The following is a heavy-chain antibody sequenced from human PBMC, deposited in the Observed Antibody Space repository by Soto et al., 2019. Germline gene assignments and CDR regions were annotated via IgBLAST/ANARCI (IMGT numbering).Heavy chain of an antibody. D-gene: IGHD3-16*02. V-gene: IGHV4-59*08. CDR1: GGTISSGD. CDR2: IYYSGST. CDR3: PTRYRRAIVY. J-gene: IGHJ4*02. Sequence: SSEALSLTCTVSGGTISSGDWSWIRQPPGKGLEWVGYIYYSGSTNCNPSLKRRVTMSVDTSKNQFSVRLSSVTAADTAGYYCPTRYRRAIVYWGQGTLVSGSS.